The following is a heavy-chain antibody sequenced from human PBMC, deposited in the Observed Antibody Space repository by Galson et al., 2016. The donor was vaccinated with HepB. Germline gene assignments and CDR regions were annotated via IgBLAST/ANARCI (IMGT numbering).Heavy chain of an antibody. V-gene: IGHV4-31*03. CDR1: DGSIRSGGYY. J-gene: IGHJ4*02. CDR3: AREWQWLDGIDY. D-gene: IGHD6-19*01. CDR2: ISNTGGT. Sequence: TLSLTCSVSDGSIRSGGYYGSWIRQHPGKGLEWIGYISNTGGTQYNPSLKSRVTISLDTSKNHFSLRLSSVTAADTAVYYCAREWQWLDGIDYWGQGTLVTVSS.